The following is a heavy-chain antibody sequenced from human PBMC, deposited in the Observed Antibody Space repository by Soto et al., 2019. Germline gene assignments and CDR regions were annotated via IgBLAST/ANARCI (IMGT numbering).Heavy chain of an antibody. CDR2: INHSGST. Sequence: QVQLRQWGAGLLKPSETLSLTCAVYGGSFSGYYWSWIRQPPGKGLEWIGEINHSGSTNYNPSLKSRVTISVDTSKNQFSLKLSSVTAADTAVYYCARAAPRYCSGGSCYSGSDYWGQGTLVTVSS. J-gene: IGHJ4*02. D-gene: IGHD2-15*01. CDR1: GGSFSGYY. CDR3: ARAAPRYCSGGSCYSGSDY. V-gene: IGHV4-34*01.